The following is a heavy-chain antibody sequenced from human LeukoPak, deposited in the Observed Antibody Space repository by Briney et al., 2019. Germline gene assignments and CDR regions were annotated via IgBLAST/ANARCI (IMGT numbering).Heavy chain of an antibody. CDR2: ISGSGGST. Sequence: PGGSLRLSCAASGFTFSSYGMSWVRQAPGKGLEWVSAISGSGGSTYYADSVKGRFTISRDNSKNTLYLQMNSLRAEDTAVYYCAKDSGDYFSYYYYYTDVWGKGTTVTISS. V-gene: IGHV3-23*01. CDR1: GFTFSSYG. CDR3: AKDSGDYFSYYYYYTDV. D-gene: IGHD4-17*01. J-gene: IGHJ6*03.